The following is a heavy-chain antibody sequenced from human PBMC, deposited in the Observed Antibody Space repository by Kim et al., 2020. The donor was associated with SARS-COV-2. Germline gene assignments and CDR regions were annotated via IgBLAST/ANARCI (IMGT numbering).Heavy chain of an antibody. J-gene: IGHJ5*02. D-gene: IGHD2-2*01. CDR2: SSGYNGNT. V-gene: IGHV1-18*01. Sequence: ASVKVSCKASGYTFTNYGISWVRQAPGQGLEWMGWSSGYNGNTNYAQKLRGRVTMTTDTFTSTAYMELRSLRSDDTAVYYCARDPNIVEIPAASNWFDPWGQGPLVTVSS. CDR3: ARDPNIVEIPAASNWFDP. CDR1: GYTFTNYG.